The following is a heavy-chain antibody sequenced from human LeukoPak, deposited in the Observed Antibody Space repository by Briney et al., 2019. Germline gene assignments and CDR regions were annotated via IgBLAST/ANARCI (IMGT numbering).Heavy chain of an antibody. J-gene: IGHJ4*02. CDR3: ARASATGYSSSWLIDY. V-gene: IGHV4-4*02. CDR1: GGSISSSNW. D-gene: IGHD6-13*01. Sequence: SETLSPTCAVSGGSISSSNWWSWVRQPPGKGLEWIGEIYHSGSTNYNPSLKSRVTISVDKSKNQFSLKLSSVTAADTAVYYCARASATGYSSSWLIDYWGQGTLVTVSS. CDR2: IYHSGST.